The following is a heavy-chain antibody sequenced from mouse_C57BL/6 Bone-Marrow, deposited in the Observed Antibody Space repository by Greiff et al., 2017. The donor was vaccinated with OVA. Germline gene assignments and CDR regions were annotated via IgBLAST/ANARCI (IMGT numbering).Heavy chain of an antibody. V-gene: IGHV1-31*01. D-gene: IGHD1-1*01. CDR1: VYSFTGYY. CDR3: ARDYYGNWYFDV. Sequence: VQLKESGPELVKPGASVTLSFNSSVYSFTGYYMHWVKQSHGNILDWIGYIYPYNGVSSYNQKFKGKATLTVDKSSSTAYMELRSLTSEDSAVYYCARDYYGNWYFDVWGTGTTVTVSS. J-gene: IGHJ1*03. CDR2: IYPYNGVS.